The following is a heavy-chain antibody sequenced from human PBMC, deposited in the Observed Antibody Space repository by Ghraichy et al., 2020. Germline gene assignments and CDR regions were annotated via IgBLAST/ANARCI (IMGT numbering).Heavy chain of an antibody. D-gene: IGHD3-10*01. CDR1: GFTFDDFA. J-gene: IGHJ6*03. Sequence: GGSLRLSCAASGFTFDDFAMHWVRQAPGKGLEWVSGITWNSGRIGYADSVKGRFTISRDNAKNSLYLQMDGLRAEDTALYYCAKATIAYYYYYMDVWGKGTTVTVSS. CDR2: ITWNSGRI. CDR3: AKATIAYYYYYMDV. V-gene: IGHV3-9*01.